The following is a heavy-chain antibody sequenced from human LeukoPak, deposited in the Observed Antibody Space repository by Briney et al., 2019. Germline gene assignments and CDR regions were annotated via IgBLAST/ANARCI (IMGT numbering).Heavy chain of an antibody. CDR1: GFTFSRYR. CDR2: IKQDGSEK. D-gene: IGHD3-10*01. Sequence: PGGSLRLSCAASGFTFSRYRMSWVRQAPGKGLEWVANIKQDGSEKYYVDSVKGRFTIFRDNAKNSLFLQMNSLTAEDTAVYYCTRSASGAFDIWGQGTMVTVSS. V-gene: IGHV3-7*01. CDR3: TRSASGAFDI. J-gene: IGHJ3*02.